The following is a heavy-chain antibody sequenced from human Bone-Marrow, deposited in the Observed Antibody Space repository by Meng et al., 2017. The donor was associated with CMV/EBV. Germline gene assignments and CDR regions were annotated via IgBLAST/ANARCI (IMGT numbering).Heavy chain of an antibody. CDR3: ARVGLRGAYWFDP. V-gene: IGHV4-59*01. J-gene: IGHJ5*02. Sequence: SETLSLTCTVSGGSISSYYWSWIRQPPGKGLEWIGYIYYSGSTNYNPSLKSRVTISVDTSKNQFSLKLSSVTAADTAVYYCARVGLRGAYWFDPWGQGTLVTVSS. CDR1: GGSISSYY. D-gene: IGHD3-16*01. CDR2: IYYSGST.